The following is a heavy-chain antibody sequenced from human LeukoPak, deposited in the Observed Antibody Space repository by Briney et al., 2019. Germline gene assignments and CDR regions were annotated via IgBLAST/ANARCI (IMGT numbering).Heavy chain of an antibody. J-gene: IGHJ6*04. CDR2: ISGSGSTI. D-gene: IGHD2-2*01. Sequence: PGGSLRLSCAASGFTFSSYEMNWVRQAPGKGLEWVSYISGSGSTIYYADSVKGRFTISRDNAKNSLYLQMNSLRAEDTAVYYCARDGDCTTTSCYSLYDYYGMDVWGKGTTVTVSS. CDR1: GFTFSSYE. V-gene: IGHV3-48*03. CDR3: ARDGDCTTTSCYSLYDYYGMDV.